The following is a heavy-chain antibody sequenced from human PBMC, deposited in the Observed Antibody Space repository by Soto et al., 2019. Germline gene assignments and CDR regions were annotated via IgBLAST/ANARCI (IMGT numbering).Heavy chain of an antibody. CDR1: GFTFSSYA. Sequence: GGSLRLSCAASGFTFSSYAMSWVRQAPGKGLEWVSAISGSGGSTYYADSVKGRFTISRDNSKNTLYLQMNSLRAEDTAVYYCAKATYYYDSSGYYYFDYWGQGTRVTVSS. D-gene: IGHD3-22*01. J-gene: IGHJ4*02. CDR2: ISGSGGST. V-gene: IGHV3-23*01. CDR3: AKATYYYDSSGYYYFDY.